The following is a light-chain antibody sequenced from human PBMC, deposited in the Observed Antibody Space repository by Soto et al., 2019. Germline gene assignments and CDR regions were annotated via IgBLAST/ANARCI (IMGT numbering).Light chain of an antibody. V-gene: IGKV3-15*01. Sequence: EMVLTQSPATLSVSPGERATLSCRSSQGVSSNLAWYQQKPGQAPRLLLYAASTRAAGIPARFSGSGSGTEFTRTISSLQSDDFAVDYCQQYNTWPPTRTFGQGTKVEVK. CDR2: AAS. CDR3: QQYNTWPPTRT. CDR1: QGVSSN. J-gene: IGKJ1*01.